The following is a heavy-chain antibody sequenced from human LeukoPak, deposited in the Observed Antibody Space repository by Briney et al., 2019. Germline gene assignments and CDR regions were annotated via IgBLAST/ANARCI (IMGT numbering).Heavy chain of an antibody. V-gene: IGHV4-59*01. Sequence: SETLSLTCTVSGGSISSYYWSWIRQPPGKGLEWIGYIYYSGSTNYNPSLKSRVTISVDTSKNQFSLKLSSVTAADTAVYYCARSSSSWSFPFDYWGQGTLVTVSS. CDR3: ARSSSSWSFPFDY. D-gene: IGHD6-13*01. CDR2: IYYSGST. CDR1: GGSISSYY. J-gene: IGHJ4*02.